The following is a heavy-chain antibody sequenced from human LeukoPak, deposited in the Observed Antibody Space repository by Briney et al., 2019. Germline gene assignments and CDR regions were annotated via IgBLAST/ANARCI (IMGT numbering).Heavy chain of an antibody. V-gene: IGHV1-18*01. CDR2: ISGYNGDT. Sequence: ASVKVSCKTSGYTFGSYGITWVRQAPGQGLEWMGWISGYNGDTNYAQKVQGRVTMTTDTSTSTAYLELRSLRSDDTAVYYCARDGAYHDSSGSYYAVGDDYWGQGTQVTVSS. D-gene: IGHD3-22*01. CDR3: ARDGAYHDSSGSYYAVGDDY. CDR1: GYTFGSYG. J-gene: IGHJ4*02.